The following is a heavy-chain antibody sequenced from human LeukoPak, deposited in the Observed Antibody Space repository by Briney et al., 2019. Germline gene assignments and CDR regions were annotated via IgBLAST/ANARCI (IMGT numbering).Heavy chain of an antibody. CDR1: GFIFRNYV. CDR2: ISNSGGST. J-gene: IGHJ4*02. CDR3: ARSSGYCSGGSCYSSYFDY. Sequence: GGSLRLSCAASGFIFRNYVVAWVRQAPGKGLEWVSQISNSGGSTYYADSVKGRFTISRDNSKNTLYLQMNSLRAEDTAVYYCARSSGYCSGGSCYSSYFDYWGQGTLVTVSS. V-gene: IGHV3-23*01. D-gene: IGHD2-15*01.